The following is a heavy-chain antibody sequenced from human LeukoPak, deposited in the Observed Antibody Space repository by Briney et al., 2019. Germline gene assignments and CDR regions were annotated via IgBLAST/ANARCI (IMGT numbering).Heavy chain of an antibody. J-gene: IGHJ5*02. CDR1: GYTFTSYD. CDR3: VSEYMTTVTTVP. D-gene: IGHD4-17*01. CDR2: MNPNSGNT. V-gene: IGHV1-8*01. Sequence: ASAKVSCKASGYTFTSYDINWVRQATGQGLEWMGWMNPNSGNTGYAQKFQGRVTMTRNTSISTAYMELSSLRSEDTAVYYCVSEYMTTVTTVPWGQGTLVTVSS.